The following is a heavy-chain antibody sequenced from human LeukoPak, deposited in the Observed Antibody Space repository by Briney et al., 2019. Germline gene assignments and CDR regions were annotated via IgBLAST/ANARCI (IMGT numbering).Heavy chain of an antibody. CDR3: ARSRFGELDSDY. Sequence: GGSLRLSCAASGFTFDDYGMSWVRQAPGKGLEWVSTINWYGASTGYADSVKGRFTISRDNAKNSLYLQMNSLRAEDTAFYYCARSRFGELDSDYWGRGTLVTVSS. CDR1: GFTFDDYG. V-gene: IGHV3-20*04. CDR2: INWYGAST. J-gene: IGHJ4*02. D-gene: IGHD3-10*02.